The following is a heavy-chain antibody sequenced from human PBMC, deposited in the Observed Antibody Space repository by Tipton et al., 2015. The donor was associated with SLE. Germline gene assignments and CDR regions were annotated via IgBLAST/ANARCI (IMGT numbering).Heavy chain of an antibody. Sequence: SLRLSCAASGFTFSSYAMSWVRQAPGQGLEWVSLIYSGGSGTFYADSVKGRFTISRDNSKNTVYLQMNSLRADDTAVYYCVKDLPQRVHFDFRYMDVWGKVTTVTVSS. CDR3: VKDLPQRVHFDFRYMDV. J-gene: IGHJ6*03. CDR1: GFTFSSYA. CDR2: IYSGGSGT. D-gene: IGHD3-3*01. V-gene: IGHV3-23*03.